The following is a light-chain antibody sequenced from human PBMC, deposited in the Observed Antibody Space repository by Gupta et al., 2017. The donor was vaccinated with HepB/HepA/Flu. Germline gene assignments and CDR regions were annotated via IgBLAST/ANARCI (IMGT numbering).Light chain of an antibody. CDR2: DTS. Sequence: IVLTQSPGTLSLSPGEGATLSCKTSQSINSNYLDWHQQKPGQTPRLVIYDTSSRATGIPDRFSGSGSGTEFTLTIRRLEPEDFAMYYCQHYGSSPLYAFGQGTKLEIK. J-gene: IGKJ2*01. V-gene: IGKV3-20*01. CDR1: QSINSNY. CDR3: QHYGSSPLYA.